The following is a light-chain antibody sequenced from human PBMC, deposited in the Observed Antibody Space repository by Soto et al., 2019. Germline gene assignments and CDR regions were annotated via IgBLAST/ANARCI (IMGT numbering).Light chain of an antibody. V-gene: IGLV1-40*01. CDR2: GNS. CDR3: QSYDSSLSGSEV. J-gene: IGLJ1*01. Sequence: QSVLTQPPSVSGAPGQRVTISCTGSSSNIGAGHDVHWYQHLPGTAPKLLIYGNSNRPSGVPDRVSGSKSGTPASLAITGLQAEDEADYYCQSYDSSLSGSEVFGTGTKVTVL. CDR1: SSNIGAGHD.